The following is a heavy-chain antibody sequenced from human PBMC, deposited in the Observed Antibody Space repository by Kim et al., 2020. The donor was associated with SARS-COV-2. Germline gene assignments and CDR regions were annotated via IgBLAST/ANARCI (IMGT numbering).Heavy chain of an antibody. J-gene: IGHJ5*02. D-gene: IGHD3-10*01. Sequence: ASVKVSCKVSGYTLTELSMHWVRQAPGKGLEWMGGFDPEDGETIYAQKFQGRVTMTEDTSTDTAYMELSSLRSEDTAVYYCATASLWFGEFIWFDPWGQGTLVTVSS. CDR3: ATASLWFGEFIWFDP. CDR1: GYTLTELS. V-gene: IGHV1-24*01. CDR2: FDPEDGET.